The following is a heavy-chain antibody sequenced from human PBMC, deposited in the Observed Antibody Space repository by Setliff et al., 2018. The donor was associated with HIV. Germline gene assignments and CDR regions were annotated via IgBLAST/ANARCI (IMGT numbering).Heavy chain of an antibody. J-gene: IGHJ4*02. CDR3: AKDPTQVNGDYSGLYIDY. CDR2: IYAGGRTK. Sequence: PGGSLRLSCAASGFTFSNYAMNWIRQAPGKGLEWVAIIYAGGRTKYYADSVKARFTISRDDSRNMLFLQMNNLRADDTAFYYCAKDPTQVNGDYSGLYIDYWGQGTRVTVSS. CDR1: GFTFSNYA. V-gene: IGHV3-23*03. D-gene: IGHD4-17*01.